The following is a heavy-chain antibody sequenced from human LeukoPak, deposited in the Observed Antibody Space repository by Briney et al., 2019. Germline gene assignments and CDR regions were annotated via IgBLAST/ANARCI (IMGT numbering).Heavy chain of an antibody. CDR2: VRYDGSNK. J-gene: IGHJ4*02. V-gene: IGHV3-30*02. D-gene: IGHD3-22*01. Sequence: GGSLRLSCAASGFTFSSYSMNWVRQAPGKGLEWVAFVRYDGSNKYYADSVKGRFTISRDNSKNTLYLQMNSLRAEDTAVYYCAKDDYYDTSGYRDWGQGTLVTVSS. CDR3: AKDDYYDTSGYRD. CDR1: GFTFSSYS.